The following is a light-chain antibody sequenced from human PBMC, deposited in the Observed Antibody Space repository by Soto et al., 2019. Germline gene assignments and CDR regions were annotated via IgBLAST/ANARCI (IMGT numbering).Light chain of an antibody. CDR3: QQYNSWPPIT. V-gene: IGKV3-15*01. Sequence: EMVITQSPRTLSDSPGEGATLFCMASQSVRPKLAWYQQRAGQAPRLLMYGASTRATGIPDRFSGSGSGTEFTLTISSLQSEDFAVYYCQQYNSWPPITIGQGTRLEI. J-gene: IGKJ5*01. CDR2: GAS. CDR1: QSVRPK.